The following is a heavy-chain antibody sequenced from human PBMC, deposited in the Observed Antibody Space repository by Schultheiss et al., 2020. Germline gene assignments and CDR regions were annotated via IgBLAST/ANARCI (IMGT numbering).Heavy chain of an antibody. CDR1: GFTFTNYG. V-gene: IGHV3-30*18. Sequence: GGSLRLSCAASGFTFTNYGMHWVRQAPGKGLEWVAVISYDGGNRHYADSVKGRFTISRDNSKNTLYLQMNSLRAEDTAVYYCAKGSGQWLVPSWFDPWGQGTLVTVSS. CDR3: AKGSGQWLVPSWFDP. CDR2: ISYDGGNR. J-gene: IGHJ5*02. D-gene: IGHD6-19*01.